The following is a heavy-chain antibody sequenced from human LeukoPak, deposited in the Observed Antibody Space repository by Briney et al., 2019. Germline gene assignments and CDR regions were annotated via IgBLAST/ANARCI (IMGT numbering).Heavy chain of an antibody. CDR2: INPNNGNT. J-gene: IGHJ5*02. D-gene: IGHD3-22*01. CDR3: ARYDSSYWFDP. V-gene: IGHV1-8*03. Sequence: IGLINPNNGNTGSSQKFQGTVPITRNPSISTAYMELSSLRSEDTAVYYCARYDSSYWFDPWGQGTLVTVSS.